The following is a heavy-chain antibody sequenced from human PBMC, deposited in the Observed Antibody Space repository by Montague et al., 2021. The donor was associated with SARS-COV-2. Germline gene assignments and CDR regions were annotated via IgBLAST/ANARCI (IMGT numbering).Heavy chain of an antibody. CDR2: IYYSGST. V-gene: IGHV4-59*02. CDR1: RGSVSSYS. J-gene: IGHJ5*02. Sequence: SETLSLTCAVSRGSVSSYSWGWIRQSPGKGLEWLGYIYYSGSTGYNSSLKSRVTMSVGTSKNQLSLRLNSVTTADTAVYFCARAGAFYDYWSGYFSSAGFFDHWGQGILVTVSS. D-gene: IGHD3-3*01. CDR3: ARAGAFYDYWSGYFSSAGFFDH.